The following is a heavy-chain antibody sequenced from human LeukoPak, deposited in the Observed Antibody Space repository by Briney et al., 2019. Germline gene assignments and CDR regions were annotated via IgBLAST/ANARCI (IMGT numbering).Heavy chain of an antibody. CDR2: IGHSGTT. CDR3: AREGRMSMGIEY. J-gene: IGHJ4*02. V-gene: IGHV4-34*01. CDR1: GGSLSGYY. D-gene: IGHD4/OR15-4a*01. Sequence: SETLSLTCDVYGGSLSGYYWSWIRQSPEKGLQWIVEIGHSGTTNFNPSLKSRVSMSVDTSKNQFSLKLTSVTAADTAVYFCAREGRMSMGIEYWGQGTLVTVSS.